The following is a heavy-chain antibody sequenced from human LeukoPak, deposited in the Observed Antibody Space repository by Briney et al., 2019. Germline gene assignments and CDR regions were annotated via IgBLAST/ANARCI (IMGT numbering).Heavy chain of an antibody. CDR3: ARGEGSSIDY. V-gene: IGHV1-2*02. CDR1: GYTFTDYY. Sequence: GASVKVSCKASGYTFTDYYMHWVRQALGQGLEWMVWINTDSGGTNYAQKFQGRVTMTIDTSISTAYLELTRLTSDDTAVYYCARGEGSSIDYWGQGTLVTVSS. D-gene: IGHD6-13*01. J-gene: IGHJ4*02. CDR2: INTDSGGT.